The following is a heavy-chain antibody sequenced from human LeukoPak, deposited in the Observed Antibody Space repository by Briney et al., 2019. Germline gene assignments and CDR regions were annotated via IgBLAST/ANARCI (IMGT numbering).Heavy chain of an antibody. J-gene: IGHJ3*02. CDR2: ISSSGSTI. D-gene: IGHD3-22*01. V-gene: IGHV3-11*04. CDR1: GFTFSDYY. CDR3: ARETYYDSSGYFRERAFDI. Sequence: GGSLRLSCAASGFTFSDYYMSWIRQAPGKGLEWVSYISSSGSTIYYADSVKGRFTISRDNAKNSLYLQMNSLRAEDTAVYYCARETYYDSSGYFRERAFDIWGQGTMVTVSS.